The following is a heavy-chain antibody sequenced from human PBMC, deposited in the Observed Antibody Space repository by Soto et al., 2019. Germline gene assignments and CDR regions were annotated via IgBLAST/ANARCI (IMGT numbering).Heavy chain of an antibody. Sequence: SETLSLTCAVSGGSISSGGYSWSWIRQPPGKGLEWIGYIYHSGSTYYNPSLKSRVTISVDRSKNQFSLKLSSVTAADTAVYYCARGPIAKDLGTFDYWGQGTLVTGYS. CDR1: GGSISSGGYS. V-gene: IGHV4-30-2*01. D-gene: IGHD1-1*01. CDR3: ARGPIAKDLGTFDY. J-gene: IGHJ4*02. CDR2: IYHSGST.